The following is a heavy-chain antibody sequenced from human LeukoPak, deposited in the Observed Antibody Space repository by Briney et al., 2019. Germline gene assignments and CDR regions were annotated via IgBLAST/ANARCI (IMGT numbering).Heavy chain of an antibody. V-gene: IGHV3-48*03. CDR1: AFTFSSYE. CDR3: AGASRYDGGGYGLDV. J-gene: IGHJ6*02. Sequence: GGSLRLSCAASAFTFSSYEMNWVRQAPGKGLEWVSYISSSAHTVYYADSVKGRFTISRDNAKNSLYLQMNSLRAEDTALYYCAGASRYDGGGYGLDVWGQGTTVTVSS. CDR2: ISSSAHTV. D-gene: IGHD3-22*01.